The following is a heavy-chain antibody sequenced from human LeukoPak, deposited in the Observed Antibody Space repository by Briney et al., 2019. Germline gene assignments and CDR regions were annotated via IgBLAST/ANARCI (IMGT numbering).Heavy chain of an antibody. CDR3: ARSRQFVDGPRFFDP. CDR2: INAGNSNT. CDR1: GYTFTSYA. D-gene: IGHD3-10*01. J-gene: IGHJ5*02. Sequence: ASVKVSCKASGYTFTSYAMHWVRQAPGQRLEWMGWINAGNSNTKYSQKFQGRVTITRDTSASTAYMELSSLRSEDTAVHYCARSRQFVDGPRFFDPWGQGTLVTVSS. V-gene: IGHV1-3*01.